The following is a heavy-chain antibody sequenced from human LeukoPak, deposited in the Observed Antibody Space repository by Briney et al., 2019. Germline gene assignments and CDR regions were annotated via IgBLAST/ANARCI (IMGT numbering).Heavy chain of an antibody. D-gene: IGHD1/OR15-1a*01. Sequence: PSETLSLTCTVSGGSISSYYWSWIRQPAGKGLEWIGRIYTSGSTNYNPSLKSRATMSVDTSKNQFSLKLSSVTAADTAVYYCARDGAGTYYYYYMDVWGKGTTVTVSS. J-gene: IGHJ6*03. V-gene: IGHV4-4*07. CDR3: ARDGAGTYYYYYMDV. CDR2: IYTSGST. CDR1: GGSISSYY.